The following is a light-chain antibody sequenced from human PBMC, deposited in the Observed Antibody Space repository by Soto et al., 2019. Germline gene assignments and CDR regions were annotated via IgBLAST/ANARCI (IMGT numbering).Light chain of an antibody. CDR1: SSNIGAGYD. CDR3: RSYDSSLSGYV. CDR2: GNS. Sequence: QSVLTQPRAVSGAPGQRVTISCTGSSSNIGAGYDVHWYQQLPGTAPKLLIYGNSNRPSGVPDRFSGSKSGTSASLAITGLQAEDEADYYCRSYDSSLSGYVFGTGTKVTVL. V-gene: IGLV1-40*01. J-gene: IGLJ1*01.